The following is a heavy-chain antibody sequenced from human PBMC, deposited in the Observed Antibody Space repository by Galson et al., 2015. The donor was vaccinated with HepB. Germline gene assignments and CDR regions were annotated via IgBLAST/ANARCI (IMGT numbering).Heavy chain of an antibody. CDR2: ISDSGGST. D-gene: IGHD3-9*01. V-gene: IGHV3-23*01. CDR1: GFTFSSYA. CDR3: AKFQVRNDWTRGGAFDT. Sequence: SLRLSCAASGFTFSSYAMNWVRQAPGKGLEWVSGISDSGGSTNCADSVKGRFTISRDNSKNTLYLQMNSLRAEDTAVYYCAKFQVRNDWTRGGAFDTWGQGTMVTVSS. J-gene: IGHJ3*02.